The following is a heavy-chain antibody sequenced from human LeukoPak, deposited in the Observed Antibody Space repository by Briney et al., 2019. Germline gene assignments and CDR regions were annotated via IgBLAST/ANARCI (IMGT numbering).Heavy chain of an antibody. J-gene: IGHJ3*02. D-gene: IGHD1-26*01. Sequence: PGGSLRLSCAASGFTVSSNYMSWVRQAPGQGLEWFSVIYSGGSTYYADSVQGRFTISRDNSKNTLYLQMNSLRAEDTAVYYCARDPSGASGFDIWGQGTKVTVSS. CDR2: IYSGGST. CDR1: GFTVSSNY. V-gene: IGHV3-53*01. CDR3: ARDPSGASGFDI.